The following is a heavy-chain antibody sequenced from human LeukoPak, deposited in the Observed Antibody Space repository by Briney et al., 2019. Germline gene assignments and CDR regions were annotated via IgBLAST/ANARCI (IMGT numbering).Heavy chain of an antibody. V-gene: IGHV4-61*02. Sequence: SQTLSLTCTVSGGSITSGSYYWIWIRQPAGKGLEWIGRVYTSESTNYNPSLKSRVTISIDRAKNQFSLKLSSVTAADTAVYYCARSYGGNRWHGFDIWGQGTMVTVSS. CDR2: VYTSEST. CDR1: GGSITSGSYY. CDR3: ARSYGGNRWHGFDI. D-gene: IGHD4-23*01. J-gene: IGHJ3*02.